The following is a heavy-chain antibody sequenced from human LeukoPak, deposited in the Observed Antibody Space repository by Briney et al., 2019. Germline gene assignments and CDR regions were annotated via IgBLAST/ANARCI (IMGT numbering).Heavy chain of an antibody. Sequence: GGSLRLSCAASRFTFSSFNMNWVRQAPGKGLEWISHISASSGTIYYADSVKGRFTISRDNAKDSLYLQMNSLRAEDTAVYYCSRESRPAALDYWGQGTLVTVSS. CDR1: RFTFSSFN. V-gene: IGHV3-48*04. CDR2: ISASSGTI. J-gene: IGHJ4*02. D-gene: IGHD2-2*01. CDR3: SRESRPAALDY.